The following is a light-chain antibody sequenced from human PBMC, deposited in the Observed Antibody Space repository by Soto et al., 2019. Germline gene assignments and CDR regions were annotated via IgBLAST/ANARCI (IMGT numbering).Light chain of an antibody. Sequence: DIQMTHSPSSLSASVGDRVTITCRASQSISSYLNWYQQKPGKAPKLLIYAASSLQSGVPSRFSGSGSETDFTLTISSLQPEDFATYYGQQSYSTPRTFGQGTKVEIK. CDR2: AAS. V-gene: IGKV1-39*01. CDR1: QSISSY. J-gene: IGKJ1*01. CDR3: QQSYSTPRT.